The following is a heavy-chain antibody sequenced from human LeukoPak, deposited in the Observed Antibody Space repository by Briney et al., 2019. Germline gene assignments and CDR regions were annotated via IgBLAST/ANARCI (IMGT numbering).Heavy chain of an antibody. CDR2: IYYSGST. J-gene: IGHJ6*03. CDR3: ARIFGWYYYMDV. V-gene: IGHV4-59*01. CDR1: GDSTSIYY. D-gene: IGHD3-3*01. Sequence: PSETLSLTCTVSGDSTSIYYWSWIRQPPGKGLECIGYIYYSGSTNYNPSPKSRVTISVDTSKNQFSLKLSSVTAADTAVYYCARIFGWYYYMDVSGKGTTVTISS.